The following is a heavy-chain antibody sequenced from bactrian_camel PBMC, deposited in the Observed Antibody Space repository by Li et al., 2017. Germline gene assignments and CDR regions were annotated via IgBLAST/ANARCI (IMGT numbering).Heavy chain of an antibody. Sequence: HVQLVESGGGSVPAGGSLRLSCAVSVSSANDYCLGWLRQASGKEREWVGSLDSDGRINYADSVKGRFTISVDLAKNTLTLRLNSLITEDTGMYYCVKDSNTGMDLWGGGTQVTVS. J-gene: IGHJ7*01. CDR1: VSSANDYC. CDR2: LDSDGRI. V-gene: IGHV3S6*01.